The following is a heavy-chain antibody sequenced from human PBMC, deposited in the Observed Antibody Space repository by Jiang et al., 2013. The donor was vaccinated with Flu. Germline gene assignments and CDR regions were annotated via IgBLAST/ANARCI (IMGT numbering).Heavy chain of an antibody. V-gene: IGHV1-3*04. Sequence: CRASGYTFSAYALHWLRQAPGQRLEWMGWININTAYTRYSQAFQGRVTITRDTSASTVYMELSNLSFEDTAVYYCARWSRALGELFDPWGQGTLVTVSS. D-gene: IGHD1-7*01. CDR2: ININTAYT. CDR1: GYTFSAYA. J-gene: IGHJ5*02. CDR3: ARWSRALGELFDP.